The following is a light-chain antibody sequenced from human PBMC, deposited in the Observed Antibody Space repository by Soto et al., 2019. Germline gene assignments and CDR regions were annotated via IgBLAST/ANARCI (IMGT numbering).Light chain of an antibody. CDR1: QSISNNY. Sequence: EIVLTQSPGTLSLSPGERATLSCRASQSISNNYLAWYQQRPGEAPRLLIYGASSRATGIADRFSGSGSGTDFTLTISRLEPEDFAMYYCPQSTAFGQGTRVEI. CDR2: GAS. CDR3: PQSTA. V-gene: IGKV3-20*01. J-gene: IGKJ1*01.